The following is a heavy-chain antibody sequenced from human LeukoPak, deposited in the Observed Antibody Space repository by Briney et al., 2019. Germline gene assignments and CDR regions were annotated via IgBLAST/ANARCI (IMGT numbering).Heavy chain of an antibody. D-gene: IGHD6-13*01. CDR2: ISYGGGRT. J-gene: IGHJ2*01. V-gene: IGHV3-23*01. CDR3: AKDREYSSSDWYFDL. Sequence: TGGSLRLSCVVSGHTFTNYGMSWVRQAPGKGLEWVSGISYGGGRTYYADSVKGRFTISRDTSKNTLYLRMNSLRAEDTAIYYCAKDREYSSSDWYFDLWGRGTPITVSS. CDR1: GHTFTNYG.